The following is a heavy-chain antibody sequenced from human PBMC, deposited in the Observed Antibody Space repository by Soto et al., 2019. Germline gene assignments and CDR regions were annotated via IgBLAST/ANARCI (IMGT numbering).Heavy chain of an antibody. J-gene: IGHJ5*02. D-gene: IGHD3-10*01. CDR3: ARVLTGIWNWFDP. CDR1: GFTFSSYW. Sequence: EVQLVESGGGLVQPGESLRLSCAASGFTFSSYWMHWVRQAPGKGLVWVSRINSDGSRTNYADSVKGRFTVSRDNAKNTQYLQMNSLRAEDTAVYYCARVLTGIWNWFDPWGQGTLLTVSS. V-gene: IGHV3-74*01. CDR2: INSDGSRT.